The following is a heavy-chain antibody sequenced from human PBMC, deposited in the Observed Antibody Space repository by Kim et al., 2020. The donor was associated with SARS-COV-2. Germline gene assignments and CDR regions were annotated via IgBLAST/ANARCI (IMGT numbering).Heavy chain of an antibody. CDR3: AKDQDILIPGAKDHYYGMDV. D-gene: IGHD2-2*01. CDR1: GFTFSSYA. Sequence: GGSLRLSCGASGFTFSSYAMSWVRQAPGKGLEWVSGISGSGDSTYYADSVKGRFTISRDNSKKTLFLQMSNLRVEDTAIYYCAKDQDILIPGAKDHYYGMDVWGQGSTVTVSS. CDR2: ISGSGDST. J-gene: IGHJ6*02. V-gene: IGHV3-23*01.